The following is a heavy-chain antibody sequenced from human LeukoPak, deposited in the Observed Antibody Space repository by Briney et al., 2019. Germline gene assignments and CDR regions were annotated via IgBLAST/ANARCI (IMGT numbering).Heavy chain of an antibody. CDR1: GGSVSSSRYY. V-gene: IGHV4-39*01. Sequence: SETLSLTCTVSGGSVSSSRYYWGWIRQPPGQGLEWIGSIYYSGSTYNNPSLKSRVTISIDTSKNQFSLKVSSVTAADTAVYYCARRNGDPFFDSWGQGTLVTVSS. CDR3: ARRNGDPFFDS. J-gene: IGHJ4*02. D-gene: IGHD2-8*01. CDR2: IYYSGST.